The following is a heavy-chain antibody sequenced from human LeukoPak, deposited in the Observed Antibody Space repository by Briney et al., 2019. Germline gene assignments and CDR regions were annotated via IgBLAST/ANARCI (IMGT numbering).Heavy chain of an antibody. V-gene: IGHV3-33*01. CDR3: ARDSDTAMVTPPFDC. J-gene: IGHJ4*02. D-gene: IGHD5-18*01. CDR1: GFTFSSYG. CDR2: IWYDGSSK. Sequence: GGSLRLSCAASGFTFSSYGMHWVRQAPGKGLEWVAVIWYDGSSKYYADSVKGRFTISRDNSKNTLYVQMNSLRAEDTAVYYCARDSDTAMVTPPFDCRGQGILVSVSS.